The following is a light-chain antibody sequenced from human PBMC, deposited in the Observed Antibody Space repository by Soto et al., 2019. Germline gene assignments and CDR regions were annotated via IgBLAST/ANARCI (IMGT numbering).Light chain of an antibody. CDR2: EGS. CDR1: SSDVGSYNL. CDR3: CSYAGSGTLYV. V-gene: IGLV2-23*01. Sequence: QSALTQPASVSGSPGQSITISCTGTSSDVGSYNLVSWYQHHPGKAPKLMIYEGSERPSGVSDRFSGSKSGNTASLTISGLQAEDEADYYCCSYAGSGTLYVFGTGTKLTVL. J-gene: IGLJ1*01.